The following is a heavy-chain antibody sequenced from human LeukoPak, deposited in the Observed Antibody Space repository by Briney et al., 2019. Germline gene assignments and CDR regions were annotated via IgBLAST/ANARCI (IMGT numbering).Heavy chain of an antibody. V-gene: IGHV1-2*06. J-gene: IGHJ4*02. D-gene: IGHD3-10*01. CDR3: ASRLSKLLWFGEFPLDY. Sequence: ASVKVSCKASGYTFTGYYMHWVRQAPGQGLEWMGRINPNSGGTNYAQKFQGRVTMTRDTSISTAYMELSRLRYDDTAVYYCASRLSKLLWFGEFPLDYWGQGTLVTVSS. CDR1: GYTFTGYY. CDR2: INPNSGGT.